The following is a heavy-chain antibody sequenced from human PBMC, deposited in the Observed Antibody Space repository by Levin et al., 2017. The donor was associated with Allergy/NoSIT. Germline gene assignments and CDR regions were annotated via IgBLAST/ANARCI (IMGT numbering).Heavy chain of an antibody. D-gene: IGHD2-21*01. J-gene: IGHJ5*02. Sequence: SQTLSLTCIVSGGSMRSSSYYWGWVRQPPGQGLEWIASVSQSGITYYRPSIKRRVTISVEPTKNQFSLTLTSVTAADTAVYYCARHEVMVDGNNWFDPWGQGILVTVSS. V-gene: IGHV4-39*01. CDR1: GGSMRSSSYY. CDR2: VSQSGIT. CDR3: ARHEVMVDGNNWFDP.